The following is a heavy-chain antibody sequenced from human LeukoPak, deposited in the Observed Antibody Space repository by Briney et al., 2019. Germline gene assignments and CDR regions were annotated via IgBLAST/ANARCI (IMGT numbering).Heavy chain of an antibody. CDR3: ARTPLWFGELSPYYFDY. CDR2: INHSGST. Sequence: SETLSLTCAVYGGSFSGYYWSWIRQPPGKGLEWIGEINHSGSTNYNPSLKSRVTMSVDTSKNQFSLKLSSVTALDTAVYYCARTPLWFGELSPYYFDYWGQGTLVTVSS. D-gene: IGHD3-10*01. CDR1: GGSFSGYY. V-gene: IGHV4-34*01. J-gene: IGHJ4*02.